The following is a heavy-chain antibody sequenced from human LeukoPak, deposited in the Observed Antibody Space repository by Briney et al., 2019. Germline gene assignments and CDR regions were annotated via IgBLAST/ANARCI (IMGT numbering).Heavy chain of an antibody. CDR2: IYHSGTT. V-gene: IGHV4-4*02. CDR3: ARSYFGSGTFNGFDY. D-gene: IGHD3-10*01. CDR1: GTSISLSNW. Sequence: SETLSLTCAVSGTSISLSNWWAWVRQPPGKGLEWIGEIYHSGTTNYNPSLKSRVTISLDRSRNQFSLNLNSVSAADTAVYYCARSYFGSGTFNGFDYWGQGTLVTVSS. J-gene: IGHJ4*02.